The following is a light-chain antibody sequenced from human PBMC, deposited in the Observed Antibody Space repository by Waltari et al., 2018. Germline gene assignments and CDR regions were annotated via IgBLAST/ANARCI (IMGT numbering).Light chain of an antibody. J-gene: IGLJ2*01. CDR1: SSDVGGYNF. CDR3: SSYARSNIVI. V-gene: IGLV2-8*01. Sequence: QSALTQPPSASGSPGQSVTISCTGTSSDVGGYNFVSWYQHHPGKAPKLIIYEVIKRPSWVPDRFSGSKSGNTASLTVSGLQAEDEADYYCSSYARSNIVIFGGGTRLTVL. CDR2: EVI.